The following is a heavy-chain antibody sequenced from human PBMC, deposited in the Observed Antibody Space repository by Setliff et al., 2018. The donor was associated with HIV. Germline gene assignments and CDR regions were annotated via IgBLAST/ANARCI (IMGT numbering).Heavy chain of an antibody. CDR3: ARRGMWSYETGGNPTATFDY. D-gene: IGHD2-8*02. CDR1: GGSINSRSYY. J-gene: IGHJ4*02. CDR2: IYFSGTP. Sequence: PSETLSLTCTVSGGSINSRSYYWAWIRQPPGKGLEWVASIYFSGTPYYNPSLKNRVTISVDPSKNQFSLKLSSVTAADTAVYYCARRGMWSYETGGNPTATFDYWGQGVLVTVSS. V-gene: IGHV4-39*01.